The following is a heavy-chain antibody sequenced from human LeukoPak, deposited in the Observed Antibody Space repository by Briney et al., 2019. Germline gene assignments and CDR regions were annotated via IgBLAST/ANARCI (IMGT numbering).Heavy chain of an antibody. D-gene: IGHD3-22*01. CDR2: INHSGST. CDR1: GGSFSGYY. Sequence: SETLSLTCAVYGGSFSGYYWSWIRQPPGKGLEWIGEINHSGSTNYNPSLKSRVTISVDTSKNQFSLKLSSVTAADTAVYYCARGGSYYDSSGSYAFDIWGQGTMVTVSS. J-gene: IGHJ3*02. CDR3: ARGGSYYDSSGSYAFDI. V-gene: IGHV4-34*01.